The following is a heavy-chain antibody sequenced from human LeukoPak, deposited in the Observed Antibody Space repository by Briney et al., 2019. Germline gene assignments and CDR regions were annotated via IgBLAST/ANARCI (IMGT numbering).Heavy chain of an antibody. Sequence: GGSLRLSCAVSGFTVSSDYMRWLRQAPGKGLEWVSFIYSGGSTYYADSVKGRFTISRDNSKNTLYLQMNSLGAEDTAVYFCARGLDQGVWSWGQGTMVTVSS. CDR2: IYSGGST. CDR1: GFTVSSDY. V-gene: IGHV3-53*01. CDR3: ARGLDQGVWS. D-gene: IGHD3-10*01. J-gene: IGHJ3*01.